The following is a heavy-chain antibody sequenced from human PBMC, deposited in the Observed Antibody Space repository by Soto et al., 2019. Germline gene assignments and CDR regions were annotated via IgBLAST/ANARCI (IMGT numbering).Heavy chain of an antibody. Sequence: QVQLVQSGGEVKKPGASVTVSCKASGYTFINYHITWVRQAPGQGLEWMAWINTYNGMTDYAQRFQGRVTMTRDISTTTAYMELSNLASDDTPVYLCAKSPRGEMATDWGQGTLVTVSS. V-gene: IGHV1-18*01. CDR1: GYTFINYH. D-gene: IGHD2-21*01. J-gene: IGHJ4*02. CDR3: AKSPRGEMATD. CDR2: INTYNGMT.